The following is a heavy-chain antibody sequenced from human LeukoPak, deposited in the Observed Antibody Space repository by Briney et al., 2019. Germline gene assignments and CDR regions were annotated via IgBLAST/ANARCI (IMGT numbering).Heavy chain of an antibody. CDR1: GFTLTSYS. CDR2: ISGGGGST. V-gene: IGHV3-23*01. CDR3: AKGGKWDVTPFDY. Sequence: LTGGSLRLSCAASGFTLTSYSMSWVRQAPGKGLEWVSTISGGGGSTYYADSVKGRFTISRDNSKNTLYLQVNSLRAEDTAVYYCAKGGKWDVTPFDYWGQGSLVTVSS. D-gene: IGHD1-26*01. J-gene: IGHJ4*02.